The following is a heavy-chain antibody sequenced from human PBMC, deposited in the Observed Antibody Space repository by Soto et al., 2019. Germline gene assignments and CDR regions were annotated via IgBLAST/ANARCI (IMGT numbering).Heavy chain of an antibody. CDR1: GDSITGYY. V-gene: IGHV4-59*01. D-gene: IGHD6-6*01. J-gene: IGHJ4*01. Sequence: SETLSLTCTVSGDSITGYYWSWIRQPPGKGLEWVGYVYFTGSTNYNPSLKSRVTISVSPPKKQFSLRLNCVTEADGAVYYCARSLATPATSMDDWGQGTMVTVSS. CDR3: ARSLATPATSMDD. CDR2: VYFTGST.